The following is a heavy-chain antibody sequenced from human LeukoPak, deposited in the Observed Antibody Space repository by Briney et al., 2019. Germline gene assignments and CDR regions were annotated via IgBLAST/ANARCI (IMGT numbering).Heavy chain of an antibody. D-gene: IGHD3-22*01. Sequence: SETLSLTCAVYGGSFSGYYWSWIRQPPGKGLEWIGEINHSGSTNYNPSHKSRVTISVDTSKNQFSLKLSSVTAADTAVYYCARVGYDKGFDYWGQGTLVTVSS. CDR2: INHSGST. CDR3: ARVGYDKGFDY. J-gene: IGHJ4*02. V-gene: IGHV4-34*01. CDR1: GGSFSGYY.